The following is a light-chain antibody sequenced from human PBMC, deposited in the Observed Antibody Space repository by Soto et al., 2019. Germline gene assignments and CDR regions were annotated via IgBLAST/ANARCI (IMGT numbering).Light chain of an antibody. CDR2: AAS. J-gene: IGKJ5*01. CDR3: QQSYSTPSIT. V-gene: IGKV1-39*01. CDR1: QSISSY. Sequence: DIQMTQSPSSRSASVLDIVTITFRASQSISSYLNWYQQKPGKAPKLLIYAASSLQSGVPSRFSGSGSGTDFTLTISSLQPEDFATYYCQQSYSTPSITFGQGTRLEIK.